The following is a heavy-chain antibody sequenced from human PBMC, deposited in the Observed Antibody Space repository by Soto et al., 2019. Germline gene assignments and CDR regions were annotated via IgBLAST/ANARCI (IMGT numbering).Heavy chain of an antibody. CDR2: INPNSGGT. D-gene: IGHD2-15*01. CDR1: GYNFTDYY. CDR3: ARLSRGRYGVDI. J-gene: IGHJ6*02. V-gene: IGHV1-2*02. Sequence: ASVKVSCKAPGYNFTDYYMSWVRQAPGQGLEWMGWINPNSGGTNYAQNFQGRVTMTRDTSISTAYMELSRLKSDDTAVYYCARLSRGRYGVDIWGQGTTVTVSS.